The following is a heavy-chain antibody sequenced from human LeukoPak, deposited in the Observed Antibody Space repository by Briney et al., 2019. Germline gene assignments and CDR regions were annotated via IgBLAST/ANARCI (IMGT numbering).Heavy chain of an antibody. CDR3: ARGRDRSKTGDH. Sequence: PSETLSLTCDVYGGSCDDYYCSWIRQPPGKGLEWIGEIHPSEGFYYNSSLVSRVTIPIDPSKTHFSLRLASVTAADTAFYYCARGRDRSKTGDHWGQGSLVTVSS. V-gene: IGHV4-34*01. J-gene: IGHJ4*02. D-gene: IGHD5-24*01. CDR1: GGSCDDYY. CDR2: IHPSEGF.